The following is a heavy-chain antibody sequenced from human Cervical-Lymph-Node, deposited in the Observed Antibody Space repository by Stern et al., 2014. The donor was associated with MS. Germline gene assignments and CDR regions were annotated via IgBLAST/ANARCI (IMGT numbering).Heavy chain of an antibody. D-gene: IGHD1-1*01. J-gene: IGHJ4*02. CDR3: ARSTWTGYFDY. CDR2: IDWGDDK. CDR1: GFSLSRSGMR. V-gene: IGHV2-70*04. Sequence: ESGPALVKPTQTLTLTCTFSGFSLSRSGMRVSWIRQPPGKALEWLARIDWGDDKFYSTSLKTRLTISKDTSKNQVVLTMSNMDPVDTATYYCARSTWTGYFDYWGQGTLVTVSS.